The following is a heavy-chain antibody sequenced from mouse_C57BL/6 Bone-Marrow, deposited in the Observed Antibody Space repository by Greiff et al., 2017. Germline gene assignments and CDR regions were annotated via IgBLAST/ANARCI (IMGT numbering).Heavy chain of an antibody. D-gene: IGHD1-1*01. Sequence: DVKLVESGGGLVQPGGSLKLSCAASGFTFSDYGMAWVRQAPRKGPEWVAFISNLAYSIYYADTVTGRFTISRENAKNTLYLEMSSLRSEDTAMYYCARIATDWYFDVWGTGTTVTVSS. V-gene: IGHV5-15*01. CDR2: ISNLAYSI. CDR3: ARIATDWYFDV. CDR1: GFTFSDYG. J-gene: IGHJ1*03.